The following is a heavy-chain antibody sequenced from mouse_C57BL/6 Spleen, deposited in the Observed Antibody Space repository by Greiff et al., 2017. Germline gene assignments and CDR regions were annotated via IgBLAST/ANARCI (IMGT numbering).Heavy chain of an antibody. Sequence: QVQLQQPGAELVKPGASVKLSCKASGYTFTSYWMHWVKQRPGRGLEWIGRIDPNSGGTKYNEKFKSKATLTLDKPSSTAYMQLSSLTSEDSAVYYCHIYYYGSSYVWFAYWGQGTLVTVSA. J-gene: IGHJ3*01. D-gene: IGHD1-1*01. CDR3: HIYYYGSSYVWFAY. CDR2: IDPNSGGT. CDR1: GYTFTSYW. V-gene: IGHV1-72*01.